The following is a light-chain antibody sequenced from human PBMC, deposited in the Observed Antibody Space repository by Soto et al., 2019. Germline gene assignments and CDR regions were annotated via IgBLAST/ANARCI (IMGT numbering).Light chain of an antibody. V-gene: IGLV4-69*01. Sequence: QPVLTQPPSASASLGASVKLTCTLSSGHSSYAIAWHQQQPEKGPRYLMKVNSDGSHSKGDGIPDRFSGSSSGAERYLTNFSLQSEDEADYYCQTWGTGIRVFGGGTKLTVL. CDR1: SGHSSYA. CDR2: VNSDGSH. J-gene: IGLJ3*02. CDR3: QTWGTGIRV.